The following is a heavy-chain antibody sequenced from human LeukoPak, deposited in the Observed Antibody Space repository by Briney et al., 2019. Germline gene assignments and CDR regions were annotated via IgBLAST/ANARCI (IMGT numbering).Heavy chain of an antibody. CDR2: IYYSGST. V-gene: IGHV4-59*01. CDR1: GGSISTYY. CDR3: ARGPAYYDTSGYARFYYFGMDV. J-gene: IGHJ6*02. D-gene: IGHD3-22*01. Sequence: PSETLSPTCTVSGGSISTYYWSWIRQPPGKGLEFIGYIYYSGSTNYSPSLKSRVTISVDTSKNQFSLMLSSVTAADTAVYYCARGPAYYDTSGYARFYYFGMDVWGQGTTVTVS.